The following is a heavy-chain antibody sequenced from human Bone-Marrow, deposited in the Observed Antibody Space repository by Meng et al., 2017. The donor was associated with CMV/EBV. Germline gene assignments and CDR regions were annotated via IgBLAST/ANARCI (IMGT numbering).Heavy chain of an antibody. D-gene: IGHD1-1*01. V-gene: IGHV3-30*02. CDR3: AKDSWWNGRRPYYGMDV. J-gene: IGHJ6*02. CDR2: IRYDGSNK. Sequence: GESLKISCAASGFTFSSYGMHWVRQAPGKGLEWVAFIRYDGSNKYYADSVKGRFTISRDNCKNTLYLQMNSLRAEDTDVYYCAKDSWWNGRRPYYGMDVWGQGTTVTVSS. CDR1: GFTFSSYG.